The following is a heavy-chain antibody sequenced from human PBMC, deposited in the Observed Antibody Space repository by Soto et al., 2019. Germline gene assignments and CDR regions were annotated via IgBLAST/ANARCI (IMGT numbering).Heavy chain of an antibody. CDR1: GYTFTSYG. J-gene: IGHJ4*02. V-gene: IGHV1-18*01. CDR3: MSFNWDHDY. CDR2: ITPFNGNT. Sequence: QMVQSGGEVKKPGASVRVSCKASGYTFTSYGISWVRQAPGQGLEWMGWITPFNGNTDYAERLQGRLTLTTDTSTSTAYMELRRLPSDDTALYYCMSFNWDHDYWGQGTLVIVS. D-gene: IGHD1-26*01.